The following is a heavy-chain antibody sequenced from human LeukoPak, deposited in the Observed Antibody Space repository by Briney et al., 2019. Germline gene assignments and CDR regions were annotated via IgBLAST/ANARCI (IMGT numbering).Heavy chain of an antibody. D-gene: IGHD3-16*01. J-gene: IGHJ3*02. CDR3: ATYGPGAFDI. CDR1: GFMFSTYG. CDR2: ISYDGSRK. V-gene: IGHV3-30*03. Sequence: GGSLRLSCAASGFMFSTYGMHWVRQPPGKGLEWVATISYDGSRKYYADSVKGRFTTSRDNSKNTLYLQMDSLRAEDTAVFYCATYGPGAFDIWGQGTMVSVSS.